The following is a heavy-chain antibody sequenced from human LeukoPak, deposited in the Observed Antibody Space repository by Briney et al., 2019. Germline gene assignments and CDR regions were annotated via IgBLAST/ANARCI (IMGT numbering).Heavy chain of an antibody. CDR3: AKKGVAGTGGHYYYYYMDV. Sequence: GGSLRLSCAASGFTFSSYAMNWVRQAPGKGLEWVSAISGSGGSTYYADSVKGRFTISRDNSKNTLYLQMNSLRAEDTAVYYCAKKGVAGTGGHYYYYYMDVWGKGTTVTISS. CDR2: ISGSGGST. D-gene: IGHD6-19*01. J-gene: IGHJ6*03. V-gene: IGHV3-23*01. CDR1: GFTFSSYA.